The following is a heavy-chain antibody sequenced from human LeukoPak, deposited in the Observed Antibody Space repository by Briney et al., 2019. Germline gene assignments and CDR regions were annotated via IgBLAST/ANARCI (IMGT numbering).Heavy chain of an antibody. CDR2: IWYDGSNK. D-gene: IGHD5-24*01. CDR1: GFTFSSYG. CDR3: ARGMATMPLLDY. J-gene: IGHJ4*02. Sequence: GGSLRLSWAASGFTFSSYGMHWVRRAPGKGLGWAAVIWYDGSNKYHAESVKGRFIISRDNSKTTLYLQMNSLRDEDTAVYYCARGMATMPLLDYWGQGTLVTVSS. V-gene: IGHV3-33*01.